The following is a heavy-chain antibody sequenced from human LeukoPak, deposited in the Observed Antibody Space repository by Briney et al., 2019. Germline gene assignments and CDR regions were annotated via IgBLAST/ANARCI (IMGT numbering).Heavy chain of an antibody. CDR3: ARDPGEIWFGELWAFDI. CDR1: GFTFDDYG. V-gene: IGHV3-20*04. Sequence: GGSLRLSCEASGFTFDDYGMNWVRQAPGKGLEWVSGINWNGASTGSADSVKGRFTISRDNAKNSLYLQMNSLRAEDTAVYYCARDPGEIWFGELWAFDIWGQGTMVTVSS. CDR2: INWNGAST. J-gene: IGHJ3*02. D-gene: IGHD3-10*01.